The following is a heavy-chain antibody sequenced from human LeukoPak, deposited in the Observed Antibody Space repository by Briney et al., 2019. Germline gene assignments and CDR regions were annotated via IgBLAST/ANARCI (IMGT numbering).Heavy chain of an antibody. Sequence: SETLSLTCTVSGGSISSYYWSWVRQPPGKGLEWIGYIYYSGSTNYNPSLKSRVTVSVDTSKNQFSLKLSSVTAADTAVYYCAREGYYGSGSPPDYWGQGTLVTVSS. J-gene: IGHJ4*02. CDR2: IYYSGST. V-gene: IGHV4-59*01. CDR1: GGSISSYY. D-gene: IGHD3-10*01. CDR3: AREGYYGSGSPPDY.